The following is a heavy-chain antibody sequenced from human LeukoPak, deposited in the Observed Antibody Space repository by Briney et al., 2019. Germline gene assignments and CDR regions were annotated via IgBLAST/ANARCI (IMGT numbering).Heavy chain of an antibody. J-gene: IGHJ5*02. CDR1: GVSISSSNW. Sequence: SETLSLTCAVSGVSISSSNWWHWVRQPPGKGLEWIGKIYHSGSNKYNPSLKSGAITSVDTSKKQFSLKLSSVTAADTAVYYCAREREYDILTGYNNWFDPWGQGTLVTVSS. CDR2: IYHSGSN. CDR3: AREREYDILTGYNNWFDP. V-gene: IGHV4-4*02. D-gene: IGHD3-9*01.